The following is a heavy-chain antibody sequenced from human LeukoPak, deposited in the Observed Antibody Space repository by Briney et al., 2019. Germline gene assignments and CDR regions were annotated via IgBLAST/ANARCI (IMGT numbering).Heavy chain of an antibody. D-gene: IGHD5-18*01. V-gene: IGHV1-69*05. CDR2: IIPIFGTA. J-gene: IGHJ5*02. CDR1: GGTFSSYA. Sequence: SVKVSCKASGGTFSSYAISWVRQAPGQGLEWMGGIIPIFGTANYARKFQGRVTITTDESTSTAYMELSSLRSEDTAVYYCARVGMVTRWFDPWGQGTLVTVSS. CDR3: ARVGMVTRWFDP.